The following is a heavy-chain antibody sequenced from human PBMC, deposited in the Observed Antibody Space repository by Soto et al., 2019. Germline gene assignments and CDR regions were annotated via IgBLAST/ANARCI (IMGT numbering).Heavy chain of an antibody. CDR1: GYTFTSNW. V-gene: IGHV1-46*01. J-gene: IGHJ5*02. CDR2: INPNGGSA. D-gene: IGHD6-13*01. Sequence: ASVKVSCKASGYTFTSNWIHWVRRAPGQGLEWMGIINPNGGSAYYAQKFQGRVMLTRDTSTSTVYMEVTSLTSEDTAVYYCARDHSISSSGAWWLDPWGQGTLVIVSS. CDR3: ARDHSISSSGAWWLDP.